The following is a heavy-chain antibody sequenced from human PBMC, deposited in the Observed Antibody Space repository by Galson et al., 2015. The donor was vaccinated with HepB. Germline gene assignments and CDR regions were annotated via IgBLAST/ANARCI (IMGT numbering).Heavy chain of an antibody. D-gene: IGHD6-19*01. Sequence: LSLTCAVSGGSISSSNWWSWVRQPPGKGLEWIGEIYHSGSTNYNPSLKSRVTISVDKSKNQFSLKLSSVTAADTAVYYCARTSDSSGWYWGAFDIWGQGTMVTDSS. J-gene: IGHJ3*02. CDR3: ARTSDSSGWYWGAFDI. V-gene: IGHV4-4*02. CDR2: IYHSGST. CDR1: GGSISSSNW.